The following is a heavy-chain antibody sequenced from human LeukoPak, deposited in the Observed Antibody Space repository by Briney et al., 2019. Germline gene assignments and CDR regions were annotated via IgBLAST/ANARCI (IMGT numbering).Heavy chain of an antibody. CDR3: ARAYTYYDFWSGYFLTPFDY. J-gene: IGHJ4*02. D-gene: IGHD3-3*01. V-gene: IGHV1-8*03. CDR1: GYTFTSYD. CDR2: MNPNSGNT. Sequence: GASVKVSCKASGYTFTSYDISWVRQATGQGLEWMGWMNPNSGNTGYAQKFQGRVTITRNTSISTAYMELSSLRSEDTAVYYCARAYTYYDFWSGYFLTPFDYWGQGTLVTVSS.